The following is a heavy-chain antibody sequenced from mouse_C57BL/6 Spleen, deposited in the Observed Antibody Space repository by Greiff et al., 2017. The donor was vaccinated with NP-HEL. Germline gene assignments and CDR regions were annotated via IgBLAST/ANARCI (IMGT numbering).Heavy chain of an antibody. CDR2: INPSNGGT. V-gene: IGHV1-53*01. J-gene: IGHJ3*01. Sequence: QVQLQQPGTELVKPGASVKLPCKASGYTFTSYWMHWVKQRPGQGLEWIGNINPSNGGTNYNEKFKSKATLTVDKSSSTAYMQLSSLTSEDSAVYYCARERGYDAWFAYWGQGTLVTVSA. CDR1: GYTFTSYW. D-gene: IGHD2-2*01. CDR3: ARERGYDAWFAY.